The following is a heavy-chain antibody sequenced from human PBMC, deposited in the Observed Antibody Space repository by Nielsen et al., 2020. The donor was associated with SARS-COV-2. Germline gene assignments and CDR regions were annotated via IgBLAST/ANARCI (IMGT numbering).Heavy chain of an antibody. CDR1: GYTFTSYY. Sequence: ASVKVSCKASGYTFTSYYMHWVRQAPGQGLEWMGIINPSGGSTSYAQKFQGRVTMTRDTSTSTVYMELSSLRSEDTAVYYCAILGYCSSTSCRTDAFDIWGQGTMVTASS. D-gene: IGHD2-2*01. CDR2: INPSGGST. CDR3: AILGYCSSTSCRTDAFDI. V-gene: IGHV1-46*01. J-gene: IGHJ3*02.